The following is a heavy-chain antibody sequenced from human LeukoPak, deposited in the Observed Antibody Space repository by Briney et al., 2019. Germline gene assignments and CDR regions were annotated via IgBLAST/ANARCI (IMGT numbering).Heavy chain of an antibody. CDR1: GFTFDDYA. D-gene: IGHD1-26*01. Sequence: SGGSLRLSCAASGFTFDDYAMHWVRQAPGKGLEWVSGISWNSGSIGYADSVKGRFTISRDNAKNSLYLQMNSLRDEDMALYYCAKDMRRGATHANDAFDIWGQGTMVTVSS. J-gene: IGHJ3*02. CDR2: ISWNSGSI. CDR3: AKDMRRGATHANDAFDI. V-gene: IGHV3-9*03.